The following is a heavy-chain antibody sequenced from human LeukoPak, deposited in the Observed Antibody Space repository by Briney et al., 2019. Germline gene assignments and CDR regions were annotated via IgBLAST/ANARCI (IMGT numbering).Heavy chain of an antibody. D-gene: IGHD5-18*01. J-gene: IGHJ6*03. V-gene: IGHV4-38-2*02. CDR3: ARGRRDTAMIIYYYYYYMDV. CDR2: IYHSGIT. CDR1: DYSISSGYGYY. Sequence: PSETLSLTCTVSDYSISSGYGYYWGWIRQPPGKGLEWIGNIYHSGITYYNHFNSSLKSRVTISIDTSKSQFSLRLTSVTAADTAVYYCARGRRDTAMIIYYYYYYMDVWGKGTTVTISS.